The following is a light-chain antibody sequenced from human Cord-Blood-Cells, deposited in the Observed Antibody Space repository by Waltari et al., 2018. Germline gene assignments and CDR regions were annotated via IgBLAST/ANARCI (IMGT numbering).Light chain of an antibody. J-gene: IGLJ2*01. CDR2: DVS. Sequence: QSALTQPASVSGSPGQSITISCTGTSSDVGGYNSVSWYQQHPGKAPNLMIYDVSNRPSGVSNRFSGSKSGNTASLTISGLQAEDEADYYCSSYTSSSTLGVFGGGTKLTVL. CDR3: SSYTSSSTLGV. CDR1: SSDVGGYNS. V-gene: IGLV2-14*01.